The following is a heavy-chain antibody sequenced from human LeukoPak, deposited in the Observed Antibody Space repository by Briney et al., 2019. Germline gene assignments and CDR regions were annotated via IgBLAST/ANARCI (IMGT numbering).Heavy chain of an antibody. Sequence: GGSLRLSCAASGFTFSSYAIHWVRQAPGKGLEWVAVISYDGSSKYYADSVKGRFTISRDNSKNTLYLQMNSLRAEDTAVYYCADGSGYYRDDAFDIRGQGTMVSVSS. D-gene: IGHD3-22*01. J-gene: IGHJ3*02. V-gene: IGHV3-30-3*01. CDR2: ISYDGSSK. CDR3: ADGSGYYRDDAFDI. CDR1: GFTFSSYA.